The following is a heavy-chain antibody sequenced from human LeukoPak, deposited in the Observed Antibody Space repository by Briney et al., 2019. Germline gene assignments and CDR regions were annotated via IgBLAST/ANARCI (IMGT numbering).Heavy chain of an antibody. CDR1: GGSISSHY. CDR2: IYYSGST. Sequence: SETLSLTCTVSGGSISSHYWSWIRQPPGKGLEWIGYIYYSGSTNYNPSLKSRVTISVDTSKNQFSLKLSSVTAADTAVYYCARAGNRNYPFDYWGQGTLVTVSS. J-gene: IGHJ4*02. CDR3: ARAGNRNYPFDY. V-gene: IGHV4-59*11. D-gene: IGHD1-7*01.